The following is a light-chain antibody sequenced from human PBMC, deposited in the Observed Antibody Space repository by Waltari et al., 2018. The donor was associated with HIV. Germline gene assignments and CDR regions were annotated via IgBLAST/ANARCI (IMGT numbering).Light chain of an antibody. CDR1: QSISSY. Sequence: DIQMTQSPSSLSGSVGDRVTITCRACQSISSYLNWYQQKPGKAPKLLIYAASSLQSGVPSRFSCSGSGTDFTLTISSLQPEDFATYYCQQSYSTLFTFGPGTKVDIK. CDR3: QQSYSTLFT. V-gene: IGKV1-39*01. J-gene: IGKJ3*01. CDR2: AAS.